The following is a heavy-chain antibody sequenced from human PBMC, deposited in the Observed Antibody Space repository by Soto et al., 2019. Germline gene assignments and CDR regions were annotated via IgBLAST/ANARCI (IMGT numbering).Heavy chain of an antibody. CDR1: GFTLSSYA. D-gene: IGHD4-17*01. CDR2: ISGSGGST. Sequence: GGSLRLSCAASGFTLSSYAMSGVRQAPGKGLEWVSAISGSGGSTYYADSVKGRFTISRDNSKNTLYLQMNSLRAEDTAVYYCANARLRGYYFDYWGQGTLVTVSS. CDR3: ANARLRGYYFDY. J-gene: IGHJ4*02. V-gene: IGHV3-23*01.